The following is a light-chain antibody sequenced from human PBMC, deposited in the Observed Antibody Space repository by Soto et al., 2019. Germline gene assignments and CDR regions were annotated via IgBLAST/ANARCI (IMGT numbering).Light chain of an antibody. V-gene: IGKV3-20*01. J-gene: IGKJ1*01. CDR2: GAS. Sequence: EIVLTQSPATLSLSPGERATLSCRASQSIGRFLAWYQHKPGQAPRLLIYGASSRATGVPDRFSGSGSGTDFTLTITRLEPEDFAVYYCQQYGTSPATFGQGTKVDIK. CDR1: QSIGRF. CDR3: QQYGTSPAT.